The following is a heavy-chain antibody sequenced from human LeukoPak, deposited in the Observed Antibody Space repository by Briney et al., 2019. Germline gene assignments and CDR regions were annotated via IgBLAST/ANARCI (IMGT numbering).Heavy chain of an antibody. CDR3: ARAGLGIENYYYYMDV. Sequence: SQTLSLTCTVSGASISGDGFYWSWSRQLPGKGLWWIWYIYYTGFTYCKPSLKSRVTMSVDTSQNQFSLRMSSMTAADTAVYYCARAGLGIENYYYYMDVWGKGTTVTVSS. V-gene: IGHV4-31*03. D-gene: IGHD1-14*01. CDR1: GASISGDGFY. J-gene: IGHJ6*03. CDR2: IYYTGFT.